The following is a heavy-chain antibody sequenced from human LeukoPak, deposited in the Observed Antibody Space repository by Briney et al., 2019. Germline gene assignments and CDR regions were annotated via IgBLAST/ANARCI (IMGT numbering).Heavy chain of an antibody. J-gene: IGHJ4*02. Sequence: NPSETLSLTCTVSGGSISSSSYYWGWIRQPPGKGLEWIGSIYYSGSTYYNPSLKSRVTISVDTSKNQFSLKLSSVTAADTAVYYCARGRIVGAFDFDYWGQGTLVTVSS. D-gene: IGHD1-26*01. V-gene: IGHV4-39*01. CDR2: IYYSGST. CDR1: GGSISSSSYY. CDR3: ARGRIVGAFDFDY.